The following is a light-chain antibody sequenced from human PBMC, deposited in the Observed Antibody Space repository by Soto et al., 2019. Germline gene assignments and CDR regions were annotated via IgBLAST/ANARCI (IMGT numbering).Light chain of an antibody. V-gene: IGKV1-39*01. CDR1: QSISSY. J-gene: IGKJ3*01. Sequence: DIQMTQSPSSLSASAGDRVTITCRASQSISSYLNWYQQKPGKAPKLLIYAASNLQSEVPSRFSGSGSGTDFTLTISSLQPEDFATYFCHQSSMTPFTFGPGTKVEIK. CDR3: HQSSMTPFT. CDR2: AAS.